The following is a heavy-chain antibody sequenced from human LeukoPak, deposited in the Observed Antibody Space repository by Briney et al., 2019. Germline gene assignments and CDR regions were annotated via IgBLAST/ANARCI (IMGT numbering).Heavy chain of an antibody. D-gene: IGHD3-3*01. CDR1: GGTFSSYA. CDR2: IIPIFGTA. CDR3: AISAADFWSGYYSYYYYYMDV. V-gene: IGHV1-69*05. Sequence: SVKVSCKASGGTFSSYAISWVRQAPGQGLEWMGGIIPIFGTANYAQKFQGRVTITTDESTSTAYMELSSLRSEDTAVYYCAISAADFWSGYYSYYYYYMDVWAKGPRSPSP. J-gene: IGHJ6*03.